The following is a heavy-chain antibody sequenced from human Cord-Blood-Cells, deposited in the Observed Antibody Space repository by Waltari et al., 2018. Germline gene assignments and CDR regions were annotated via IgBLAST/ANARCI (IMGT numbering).Heavy chain of an antibody. D-gene: IGHD1-7*01. CDR1: GFTFGDYA. J-gene: IGHJ4*02. CDR3: TREAARLTGTTDY. CDR2: IRSKAYGGTT. Sequence: EVQLVESGGGLVQPGRSLRLSCTASGFTFGDYAMSWVRQAPGKGLEWVGFIRSKAYGGTTEYAASGKGRFTHSRDDSKSIAYLQMNSLKTEDTAVYYCTREAARLTGTTDYWGQGTLVTVSS. V-gene: IGHV3-49*04.